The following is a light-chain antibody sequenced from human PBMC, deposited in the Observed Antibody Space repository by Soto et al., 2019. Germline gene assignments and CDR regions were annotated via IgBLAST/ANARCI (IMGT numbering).Light chain of an antibody. CDR2: GSN. J-gene: IGLJ3*02. CDR1: SSNIGTNY. Sequence: QSVLTQPPSASGTPGQRVTISCSGSSSNIGTNYVYWYQQFTGMAPKLLIDGSNQRPSGVPERFSGFKSGTSASLAISGLRSDDEADYYCAAWDGSLSGWMFGGGTQLTVL. CDR3: AAWDGSLSGWM. V-gene: IGLV1-47*02.